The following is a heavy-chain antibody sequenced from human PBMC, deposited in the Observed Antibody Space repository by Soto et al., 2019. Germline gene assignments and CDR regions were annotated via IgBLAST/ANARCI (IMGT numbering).Heavy chain of an antibody. CDR1: GCTFSDYY. J-gene: IGHJ6*03. CDR3: AGGDAMIHRLVVLQYYSYMDV. Sequence: GGSLRLSCASSGCTFSDYYMTWIRQATGKGLEWVSSISYSGGTLYYADTVKGRFTISRDNAKSSLFLQMNSLRAEDTAMYYCAGGDAMIHRLVVLQYYSYMDVWGKGTTVTVSS. V-gene: IGHV3-11*01. D-gene: IGHD3-22*01. CDR2: ISYSGGTL.